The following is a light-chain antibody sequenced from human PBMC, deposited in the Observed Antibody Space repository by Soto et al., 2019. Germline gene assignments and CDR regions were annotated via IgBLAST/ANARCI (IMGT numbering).Light chain of an antibody. CDR3: SSYTSSNTIYV. CDR1: SSDVGGYNY. V-gene: IGLV2-14*01. Sequence: QSALTQPASVSGSPGQSITISCTGTSSDVGGYNYVSWYQQHPGKAPKLMIYEVSNRPSGVSNRFSGSKSGNTASLTISGLQAEDEADYYCSSYTSSNTIYVFATGTKV. CDR2: EVS. J-gene: IGLJ1*01.